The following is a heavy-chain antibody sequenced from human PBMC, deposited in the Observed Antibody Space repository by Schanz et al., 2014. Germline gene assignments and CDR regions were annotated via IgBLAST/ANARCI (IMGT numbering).Heavy chain of an antibody. CDR3: AREGTIIRGLTGWFDP. CDR2: INPNSSGT. Sequence: QVQLVQSGAEVKKPGASVKVSCKASGYTFTDYHIHWVRQAPGQGLEWMGRINPNSSGTNFAQKFQGRVTVTRDTSISTAYMELGSLRFDDTAVYYCAREGTIIRGLTGWFDPWGQGTLVTVSS. D-gene: IGHD3-10*01. J-gene: IGHJ5*02. CDR1: GYTFTDYH. V-gene: IGHV1-2*06.